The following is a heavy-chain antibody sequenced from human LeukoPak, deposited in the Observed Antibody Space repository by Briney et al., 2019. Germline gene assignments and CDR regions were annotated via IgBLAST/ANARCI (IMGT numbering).Heavy chain of an antibody. D-gene: IGHD4-23*01. J-gene: IGHJ4*02. V-gene: IGHV4-34*01. CDR3: ARVSNSKIDF. Sequence: SETLSLTCAVYGGSFSGYYWSRIRQPPGKGLEWIGEINHSGSTNYNPSLKSRVTISVDKSKNQFSLKLNSVTAADTAVYYCARVSNSKIDFWGQGTLVTVSS. CDR1: GGSFSGYY. CDR2: INHSGST.